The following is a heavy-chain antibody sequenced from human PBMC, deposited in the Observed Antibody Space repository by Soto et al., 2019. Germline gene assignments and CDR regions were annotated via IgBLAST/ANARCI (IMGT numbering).Heavy chain of an antibody. D-gene: IGHD3-22*01. CDR1: GFTFNNYG. Sequence: GGSLRLSCAASGFTFNNYGMHWVRQAPGKGLEWVAVIWYDGSNKYYADSVKGRFTISRDNSKNTLYLQMNSLRAEDTAVYYCARDLNYNSSGLWGQGTLVTVSS. J-gene: IGHJ4*02. V-gene: IGHV3-33*01. CDR3: ARDLNYNSSGL. CDR2: IWYDGSNK.